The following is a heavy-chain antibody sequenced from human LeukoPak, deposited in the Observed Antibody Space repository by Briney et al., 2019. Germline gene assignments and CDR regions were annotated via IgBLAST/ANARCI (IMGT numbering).Heavy chain of an antibody. J-gene: IGHJ6*03. Sequence: LRLSCAASGFTFSDYYMSWIRQPPGKGLEWIGYIYHSGSTYYNPSLKSRVTISVDRSKNQFSLKLSSVTAADTAVYYCASCIAAAGYYYYMDVWGKGTTVTVSS. CDR2: IYHSGST. V-gene: IGHV4-30-2*01. CDR3: ASCIAAAGYYYYMDV. D-gene: IGHD6-13*01. CDR1: GFTFSDYY.